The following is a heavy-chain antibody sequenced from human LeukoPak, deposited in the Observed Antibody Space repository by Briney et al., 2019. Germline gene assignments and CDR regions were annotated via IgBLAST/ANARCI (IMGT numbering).Heavy chain of an antibody. J-gene: IGHJ5*02. D-gene: IGHD1-7*01. Sequence: PSETLSLTCAVYGGSFSGYYWSWIRQPPGKGLEWIGEINHSGSTNYNPSLKSRVTISVDTSKNQFSLKLSSVTAADTAVYYCARVYLETGTTNLWGQGTLVTVSS. CDR3: ARVYLETGTTNL. V-gene: IGHV4-34*01. CDR2: INHSGST. CDR1: GGSFSGYY.